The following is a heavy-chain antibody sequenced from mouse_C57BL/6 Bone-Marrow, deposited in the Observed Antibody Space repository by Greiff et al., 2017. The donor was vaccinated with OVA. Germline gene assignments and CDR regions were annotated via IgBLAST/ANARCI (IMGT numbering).Heavy chain of an antibody. Sequence: QVQLQQSVAELVTPGASVKLSCKASGYTFTSYWLHWVTQRPGPGLSWICMIHPNSGSTNYTEKFKSKATLTVDKSSSTAYMQLSSLTSEDAAVYYCARPSTIEYWGQGTTLTGSS. CDR2: IHPNSGST. CDR1: GYTFTSYW. CDR3: ARPSTIEY. D-gene: IGHD2-1*01. J-gene: IGHJ2*01. V-gene: IGHV1-64*01.